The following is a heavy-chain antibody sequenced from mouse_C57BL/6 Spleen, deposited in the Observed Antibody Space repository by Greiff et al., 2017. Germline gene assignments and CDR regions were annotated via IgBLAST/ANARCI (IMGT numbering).Heavy chain of an antibody. CDR3: TRIYDGFAY. Sequence: EVKVVESGGGLVQPGGSMKLSCAASGFTFSDAWMDWVRQSPEKGLEWVAEIRNKANNHATYYAESVKGRFTISRADSNSSVYLQMKSLRAEDTCNNDFTRIYDGFAYWGQGTLVTVSA. CDR2: IRNKANNHAT. V-gene: IGHV6-6*01. D-gene: IGHD2-3*01. J-gene: IGHJ3*01. CDR1: GFTFSDAW.